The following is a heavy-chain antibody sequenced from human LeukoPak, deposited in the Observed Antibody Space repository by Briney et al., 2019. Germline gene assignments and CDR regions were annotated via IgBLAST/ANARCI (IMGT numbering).Heavy chain of an antibody. J-gene: IGHJ4*02. D-gene: IGHD3-10*01. Sequence: GGSLRLSCAAPGFTVSSNYMSWVRQAPGKGLEWVSVIYSGGSTYYADSVKGRFTISRDNSKNTLYLQMNSLRAEDTAVYYCVRKCYGSGSFDYWGQGTLVTVSS. CDR2: IYSGGST. V-gene: IGHV3-53*01. CDR1: GFTVSSNY. CDR3: VRKCYGSGSFDY.